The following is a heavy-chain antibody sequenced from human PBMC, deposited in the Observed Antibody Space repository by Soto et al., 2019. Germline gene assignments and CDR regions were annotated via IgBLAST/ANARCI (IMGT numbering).Heavy chain of an antibody. J-gene: IGHJ6*02. CDR2: IIPIFGTA. V-gene: IGHV1-69*12. D-gene: IGHD2-2*01. Sequence: QVQLVRSGAEVKKPGSSVKVSCKASGGTFSSYALSWVRQAPGQGLEWMGGIIPIFGTADYAQKFQGRVTITADDSTSTAYMELSSLRSEDTAVYYCASHPVPYYYYGMDVWGQGTTVTVSS. CDR3: ASHPVPYYYYGMDV. CDR1: GGTFSSYA.